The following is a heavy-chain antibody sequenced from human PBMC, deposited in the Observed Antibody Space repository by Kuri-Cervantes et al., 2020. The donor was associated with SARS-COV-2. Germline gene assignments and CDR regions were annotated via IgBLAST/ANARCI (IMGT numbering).Heavy chain of an antibody. V-gene: IGHV3-53*01. CDR1: GFTVSDFY. CDR3: AKGESGSYSLEVFDY. D-gene: IGHD1-26*01. J-gene: IGHJ4*02. Sequence: GGSLRLSCAASGFTVSDFYMSWVRQAPGKGLEWVSLYGTDYAESVRGRSTISRDNSKNTLYLQMNSLRAEDTAVYYCAKGESGSYSLEVFDYWGQGTLVTVSS. CDR2: YGT.